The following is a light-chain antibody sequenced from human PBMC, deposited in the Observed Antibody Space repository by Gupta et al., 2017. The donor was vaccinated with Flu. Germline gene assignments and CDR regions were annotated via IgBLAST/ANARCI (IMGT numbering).Light chain of an antibody. J-gene: IGLJ3*02. V-gene: IGLV1-44*01. CDR2: SDN. Sequence: QSLLTPPPSSSGPPGPRVTISCSGSNSNIGRNTLSWYQQLPGAAPKLIIQSDNQRPSGVPVRFSGSKAGTAASLTISGLQAEDEGDFYCATGDDSLNGPVFGGGTRLTVL. CDR3: ATGDDSLNGPV. CDR1: NSNIGRNT.